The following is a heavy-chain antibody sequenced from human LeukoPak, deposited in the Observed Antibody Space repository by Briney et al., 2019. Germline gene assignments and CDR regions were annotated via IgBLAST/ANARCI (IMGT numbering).Heavy chain of an antibody. Sequence: SETLSLTCTVSGGSINNTLFYWGWIRQPPGKGLEWIGTVYYDGINYSSPSLKSRVATSVDTSKNQFSLRLSSVTAADTAVYYCARISRRGPYWGQGTLVTVSS. CDR1: GGSINNTLFY. D-gene: IGHD3-10*01. J-gene: IGHJ4*02. V-gene: IGHV4-39*07. CDR2: VYYDGIN. CDR3: ARISRRGPY.